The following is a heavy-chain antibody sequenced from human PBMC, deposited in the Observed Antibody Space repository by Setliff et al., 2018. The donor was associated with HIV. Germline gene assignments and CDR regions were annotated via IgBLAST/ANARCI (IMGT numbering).Heavy chain of an antibody. J-gene: IGHJ5*02. Sequence: SLRLSCAGSGFTFDDYAMHWVRQAPGKGLEWVAGISWNSGNIAYADAVKGRFTISRDNARNSLYLQMNTLRPEDTAFYYCARGTHYFDRTQFDPWGQGTLVTVSS. V-gene: IGHV3-9*01. D-gene: IGHD3-9*01. CDR1: GFTFDDYA. CDR2: ISWNSGNI. CDR3: ARGTHYFDRTQFDP.